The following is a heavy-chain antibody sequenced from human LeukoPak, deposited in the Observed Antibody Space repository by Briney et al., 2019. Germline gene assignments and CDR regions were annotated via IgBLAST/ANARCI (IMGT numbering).Heavy chain of an antibody. J-gene: IGHJ5*02. V-gene: IGHV3-66*01. CDR3: ARDPSRGSYNWFDP. Sequence: GGSLRLSCAASEFTVSSNYMSWVRQAPGKGLEWVSVIYSGGSTYYADSVKGRFTISRDNSTNTLYLQMNSLRAEDTAVYYCARDPSRGSYNWFDPWGQGTLVTVSS. D-gene: IGHD1-26*01. CDR2: IYSGGST. CDR1: EFTVSSNY.